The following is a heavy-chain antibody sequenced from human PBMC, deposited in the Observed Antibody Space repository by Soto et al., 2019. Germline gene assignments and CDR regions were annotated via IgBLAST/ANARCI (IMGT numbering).Heavy chain of an antibody. CDR2: ISAYNGNT. CDR3: ARITDYYDTSGYYGGNYFDY. J-gene: IGHJ4*02. Sequence: GASVKVSCKASGYTFTSYGISWVRQAPGQGLEWLGWISAYNGNTNYAQKLQGRVTMTTDTSTSTAYMELRSLRSDDTAVYYCARITDYYDTSGYYGGNYFDYSGQGTLVTVST. V-gene: IGHV1-18*01. D-gene: IGHD3-22*01. CDR1: GYTFTSYG.